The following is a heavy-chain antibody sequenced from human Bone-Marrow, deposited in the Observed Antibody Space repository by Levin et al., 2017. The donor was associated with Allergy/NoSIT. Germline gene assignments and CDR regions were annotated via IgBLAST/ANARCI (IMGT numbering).Heavy chain of an antibody. J-gene: IGHJ4*02. CDR1: GFTFSNYA. Sequence: AGGSLRLSCAASGFTFSNYAMSWVRQAPGKGLEWVSGIYGGGGEIYYADSVKGRFTVSRDDSQNTLNLQMSSLRAEDTAVYYCAKDFQSGTAGSTFFDYWGPGTLVTVSS. D-gene: IGHD1-26*01. V-gene: IGHV3-23*01. CDR3: AKDFQSGTAGSTFFDY. CDR2: IYGGGGEI.